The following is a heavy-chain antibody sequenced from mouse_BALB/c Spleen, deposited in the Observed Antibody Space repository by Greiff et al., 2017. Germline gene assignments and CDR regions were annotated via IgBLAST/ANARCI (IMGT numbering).Heavy chain of an antibody. CDR3: ARGIYYGNSLFAY. CDR1: GYTFTSYV. CDR2: INPYNDGT. D-gene: IGHD2-1*01. J-gene: IGHJ3*01. Sequence: EVQLQQSGPELVKPGASVKMSCKASGYTFTSYVMHWVKQKPGQGLEWIGYINPYNDGTKYNEKFKGKATLTSDKSSSTAYMELSSLTSEDSAVYYCARGIYYGNSLFAYWGQGTLVTVSA. V-gene: IGHV1-14*01.